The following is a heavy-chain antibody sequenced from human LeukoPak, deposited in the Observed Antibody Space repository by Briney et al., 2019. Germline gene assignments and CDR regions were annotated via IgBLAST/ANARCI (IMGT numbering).Heavy chain of an antibody. Sequence: GGSLRLSCAASGFTFDDYAMHWVRQAPGKGLEWVSGISWNSGSIGYADSVKGRFTISRDNSKNTVYLQMNSLRAEDTAVYYCARDGVAAAGNFNFDFWGQGTLVTVSS. J-gene: IGHJ4*02. V-gene: IGHV3-9*01. CDR1: GFTFDDYA. CDR2: ISWNSGSI. CDR3: ARDGVAAAGNFNFDF. D-gene: IGHD6-13*01.